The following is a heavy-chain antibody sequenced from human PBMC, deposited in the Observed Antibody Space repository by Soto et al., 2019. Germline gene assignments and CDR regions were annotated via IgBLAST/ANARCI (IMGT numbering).Heavy chain of an antibody. CDR3: AGGIAARPLGY. CDR1: GGSISSGGYS. Sequence: QLQLQESGSGLVKPSQTLSLTCAVSGGSISSGGYSWSWIRQPPGKGLEWIGYIYHSGSTYYNPSLKSRGTXSXXRSKNQFSLKLSSVTAADTAVYYCAGGIAARPLGYWGQGTLVTVST. D-gene: IGHD6-6*01. V-gene: IGHV4-30-2*01. J-gene: IGHJ4*02. CDR2: IYHSGST.